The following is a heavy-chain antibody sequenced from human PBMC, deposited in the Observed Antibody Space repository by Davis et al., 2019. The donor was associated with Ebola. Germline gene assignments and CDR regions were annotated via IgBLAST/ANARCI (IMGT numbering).Heavy chain of an antibody. CDR1: GFTFSSYP. D-gene: IGHD6-13*01. Sequence: PGGSLRLSCLASGFTFSSYPFHWVRQAPGKGLEWVALISYDGSNKYYADSVRGRFTLSRENSKNTLYLQMNSLRTEDTALYYCTRAGYFNTWASDYWGQGTRVTVSS. V-gene: IGHV3-30-3*01. CDR2: ISYDGSNK. J-gene: IGHJ4*02. CDR3: TRAGYFNTWASDY.